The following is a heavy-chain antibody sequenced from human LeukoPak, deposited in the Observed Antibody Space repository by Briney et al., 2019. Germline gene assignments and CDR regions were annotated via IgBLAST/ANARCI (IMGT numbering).Heavy chain of an antibody. Sequence: SVKVSCKASGGTFTSYAISWVRQAPGQGLEWMGGSIPIFGTANYAQKLQGRVPITTDESTSTAYMELSCLRSEDTAVYYCARGLDYYDSSGYGNDAFDIWGQGTLVTVSS. D-gene: IGHD3-22*01. CDR2: SIPIFGTA. V-gene: IGHV1-69*05. CDR3: ARGLDYYDSSGYGNDAFDI. CDR1: GGTFTSYA. J-gene: IGHJ3*02.